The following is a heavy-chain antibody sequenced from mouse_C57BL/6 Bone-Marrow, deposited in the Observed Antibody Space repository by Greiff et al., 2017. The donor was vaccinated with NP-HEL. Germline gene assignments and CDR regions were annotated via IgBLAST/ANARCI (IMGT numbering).Heavy chain of an antibody. J-gene: IGHJ4*01. Sequence: VQLQQPGAELVMPGASVKLSCKASGYTFTSYWMHWVKQRPGQGLEWIGEIDPSDSYTNYNQKFKGKSTLTVDKSSSTAYMQLSSLTSEDSAVYYCARFYYYGFYAMDYWGQGTSVTVSS. D-gene: IGHD1-1*01. V-gene: IGHV1-69*01. CDR3: ARFYYYGFYAMDY. CDR1: GYTFTSYW. CDR2: IDPSDSYT.